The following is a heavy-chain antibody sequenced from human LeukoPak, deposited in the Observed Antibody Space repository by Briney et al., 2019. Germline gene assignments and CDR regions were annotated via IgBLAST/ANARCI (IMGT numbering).Heavy chain of an antibody. Sequence: SETLSLTCTVSGASFTNYYWSWIRQPPGKGLEWIGYIYYSGSTNYNPSLKSRVTISVDTSKNQFSLKLSSVTAADTAVYYCARVSRDGYDLDYWGQGTLVTVSS. CDR1: GASFTNYY. CDR2: IYYSGST. CDR3: ARVSRDGYDLDY. D-gene: IGHD5-24*01. J-gene: IGHJ4*02. V-gene: IGHV4-59*01.